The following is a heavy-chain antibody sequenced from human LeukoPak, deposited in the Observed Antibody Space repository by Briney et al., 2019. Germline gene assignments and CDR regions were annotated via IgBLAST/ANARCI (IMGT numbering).Heavy chain of an antibody. D-gene: IGHD5-12*01. CDR1: GGSISSSYY. Sequence: TPSETLSLTCTVSGGSISSSYYWGWIRQPPGKGLEWIGSIYYSGSTYYNPSLKSRVTISVDTSKNQFSLKPSSVTAADTAVYYCARLSRGYDYFSFDYWGQGTLVTVSS. CDR2: IYYSGST. V-gene: IGHV4-39*01. CDR3: ARLSRGYDYFSFDY. J-gene: IGHJ4*02.